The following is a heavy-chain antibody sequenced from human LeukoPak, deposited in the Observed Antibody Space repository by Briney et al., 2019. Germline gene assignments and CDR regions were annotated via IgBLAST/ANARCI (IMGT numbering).Heavy chain of an antibody. V-gene: IGHV1-69*04. CDR2: IIPILGIA. Sequence: SVKVSCKASGGTFSSYAISWVRQAPGQGLEWMGRIIPILGIANYAQKFQGRVTITTDESTSTAYMELSSLRSEDTAVYYCARDKWVGTGIIEYSSSSAQDWGQGTLVTVSS. CDR1: GGTFSSYA. J-gene: IGHJ4*02. D-gene: IGHD6-6*01. CDR3: ARDKWVGTGIIEYSSSSAQD.